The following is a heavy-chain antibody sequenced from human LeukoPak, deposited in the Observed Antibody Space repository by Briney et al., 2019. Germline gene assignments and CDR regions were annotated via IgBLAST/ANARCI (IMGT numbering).Heavy chain of an antibody. CDR2: VSSDGSIK. Sequence: PGGSLRLSCVASGFTFSSYGIHWVRQAPGKGLEWVAVVSSDGSIKYNADSVKGRFTISRDTSKNTVHLQMNSLGAEDTAFYYCARGYSSSWLGYFDYWGQGTLVTVSS. CDR3: ARGYSSSWLGYFDY. V-gene: IGHV3-30*03. D-gene: IGHD6-13*01. J-gene: IGHJ4*02. CDR1: GFTFSSYG.